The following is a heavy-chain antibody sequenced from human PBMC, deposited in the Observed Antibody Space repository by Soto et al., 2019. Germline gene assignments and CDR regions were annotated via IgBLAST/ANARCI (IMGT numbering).Heavy chain of an antibody. CDR3: ARGGARDYIDYYYYGMDV. CDR2: IYYSGST. V-gene: IGHV4-61*01. CDR1: GGSVSSGSYY. D-gene: IGHD4-4*01. Sequence: QVQLQESGPGLVKPSETLSLTCTVSGGSVSSGSYYWSWIRQPPGKGLEWIGYIYYSGSTNYNPSLKSRVTMSVDTSKSQFSLNLSSVTSADTAVYYCARGGARDYIDYYYYGMDVWGQGTTVTVSS. J-gene: IGHJ6*02.